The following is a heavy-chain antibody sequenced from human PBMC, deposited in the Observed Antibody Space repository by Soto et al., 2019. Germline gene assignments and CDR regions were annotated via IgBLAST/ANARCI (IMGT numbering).Heavy chain of an antibody. V-gene: IGHV4-59*01. J-gene: IGHJ1*01. Sequence: SETLSLTCSVSGGSISNYYWSWIRQPPGKGLEWIGYIFYSGSTSYNPSLKSRVTISVDTSKNQFSLKLTSVTAADTAVYYCARELNGDYVTYWGQGTLVTVSS. CDR1: GGSISNYY. CDR3: ARELNGDYVTY. CDR2: IFYSGST. D-gene: IGHD4-17*01.